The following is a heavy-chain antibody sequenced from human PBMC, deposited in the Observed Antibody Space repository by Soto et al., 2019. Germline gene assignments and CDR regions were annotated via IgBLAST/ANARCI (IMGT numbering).Heavy chain of an antibody. CDR3: ATDPLGYCSGGSCLT. CDR1: GYTLTELS. J-gene: IGHJ5*02. D-gene: IGHD2-15*01. CDR2: FDPEDGET. Sequence: ASGKVSGKVSGYTLTELSMHWVRQAPGKGLEWMGGFDPEDGETIYAQKFQGRVTMTEDTSTDTAYMELSSLRSEDTAVYYCATDPLGYCSGGSCLTWGQGTLVTVSS. V-gene: IGHV1-24*01.